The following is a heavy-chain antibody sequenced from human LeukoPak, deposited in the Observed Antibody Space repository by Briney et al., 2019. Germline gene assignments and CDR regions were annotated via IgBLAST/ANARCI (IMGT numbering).Heavy chain of an antibody. CDR2: IDPSDSYT. Sequence: GEALRISYKGSGYGFTSYWISWVRQMPGKGLGWMGRIDPSDSYTNYSPSFQGHVTISADQSISTAYLQWSSLKASDTAMYYCARHEAGYFDWLSSPYYFDYWGQGTLVTVSS. CDR1: GYGFTSYW. CDR3: ARHEAGYFDWLSSPYYFDY. D-gene: IGHD3-9*01. J-gene: IGHJ4*02. V-gene: IGHV5-10-1*01.